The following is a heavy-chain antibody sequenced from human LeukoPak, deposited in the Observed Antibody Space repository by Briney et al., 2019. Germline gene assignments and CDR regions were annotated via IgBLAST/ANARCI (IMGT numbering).Heavy chain of an antibody. CDR3: ARQKPSTFRQYGRGRPLDS. CDR1: GGSLSGSY. V-gene: IGHV4-34*01. D-gene: IGHD4-11*01. CDR2: INQSGNS. Sequence: SETLSLTCDVNGGSLSGSYWSWIRQSPEKGLEWIGEINQSGNSNYNPSLKSRVTILVNTSKNQFSLKLSSVTAADTAVYYCARQKPSTFRQYGRGRPLDSWGQGTLVTVSS. J-gene: IGHJ4*02.